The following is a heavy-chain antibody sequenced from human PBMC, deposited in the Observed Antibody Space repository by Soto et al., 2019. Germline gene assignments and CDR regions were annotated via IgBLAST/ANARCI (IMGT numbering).Heavy chain of an antibody. CDR1: GFTFSSYA. Sequence: GGSLRLSCAASGFTFSSYAMSWVRQAPGKGLEWVSAISGSGGSTYYADSVKGRFTISRDNSKNTLYLQMNSLRAEDTAVYYCAKPPLQNYYYYYMDVWGKGTTVTVSS. CDR3: AKPPLQNYYYYYMDV. V-gene: IGHV3-23*01. D-gene: IGHD4-4*01. J-gene: IGHJ6*03. CDR2: ISGSGGST.